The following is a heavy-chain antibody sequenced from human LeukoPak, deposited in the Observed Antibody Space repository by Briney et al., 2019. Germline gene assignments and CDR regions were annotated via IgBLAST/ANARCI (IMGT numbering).Heavy chain of an antibody. CDR3: ARVLEWELVN. J-gene: IGHJ4*02. CDR1: GFTVSSNY. V-gene: IGHV3-66*01. Sequence: PGGSLRLSCAASGFTVSSNYMSWVRQAPGKGLEWVSVIYSGGSTYYADSVKGRFTISKDNSKNTLYLQMNSLRAEDTAVYYCARVLEWELVNWGQGTLVTVSS. D-gene: IGHD1-26*01. CDR2: IYSGGST.